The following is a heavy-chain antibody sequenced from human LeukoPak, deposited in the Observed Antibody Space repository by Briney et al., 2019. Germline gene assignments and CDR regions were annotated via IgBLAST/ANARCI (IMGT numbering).Heavy chain of an antibody. V-gene: IGHV3-74*01. D-gene: IGHD3-10*01. CDR1: GFIFSNHY. CDR3: VLMVWG. Sequence: GGSLRLSCAVSGFIFSNHYMHWVRQAPGKGLVWVSRINNDGSITNYADSVKGRFTISRDNAKNTLYLQMNSLKAEDTAVYYCVLMVWGGGQGTLVTASS. CDR2: INNDGSIT. J-gene: IGHJ4*02.